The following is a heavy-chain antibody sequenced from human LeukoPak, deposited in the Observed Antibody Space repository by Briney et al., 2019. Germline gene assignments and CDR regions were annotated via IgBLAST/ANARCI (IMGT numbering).Heavy chain of an antibody. CDR3: TSRGNYDSSYYMDV. V-gene: IGHV3-73*01. J-gene: IGHJ6*03. D-gene: IGHD3-22*01. CDR2: VRSKANSYAT. CDR1: GFTFSGSL. Sequence: GGSLRLSCAASGFTFSGSLIHWVRQASGKGLEWVGHVRSKANSYATSYAASVKGRFTISRDDSKSTAYLQMNSLKTEDTAIYYCTSRGNYDSSYYMDVWGKGTTVTVSS.